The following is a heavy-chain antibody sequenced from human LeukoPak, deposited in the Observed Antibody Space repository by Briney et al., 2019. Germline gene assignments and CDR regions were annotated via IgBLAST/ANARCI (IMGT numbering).Heavy chain of an antibody. D-gene: IGHD3-22*01. CDR3: ARDPQYSYDDTGTFDS. V-gene: IGHV3-48*04. Sequence: GGSLRLSCAASGFSFNSYGLNWVRQAPGKGLQWISYISSTSSTIKYADSVKGRFTISRDNAKNSLYLQMNTLRAEDTAVYYCARDPQYSYDDTGTFDSWGQGTLVTVSS. CDR1: GFSFNSYG. CDR2: ISSTSSTI. J-gene: IGHJ4*02.